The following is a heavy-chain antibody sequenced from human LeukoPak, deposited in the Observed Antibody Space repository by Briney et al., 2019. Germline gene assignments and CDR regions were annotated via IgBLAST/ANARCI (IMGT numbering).Heavy chain of an antibody. CDR2: IYYSGST. Sequence: SETLSLTCAVYGGSFSGYYWSWIRQPPGKGLEWIGSIYYSGSTYYSPSLKSRVTISVDTSKNQFSLKLSSVTAADTAVYYCARRIVGATAFFDYWGQGTLVTVSS. V-gene: IGHV4-34*01. J-gene: IGHJ4*02. D-gene: IGHD1-26*01. CDR3: ARRIVGATAFFDY. CDR1: GGSFSGYY.